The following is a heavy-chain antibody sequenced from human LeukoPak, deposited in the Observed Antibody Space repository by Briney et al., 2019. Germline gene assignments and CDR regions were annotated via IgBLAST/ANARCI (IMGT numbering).Heavy chain of an antibody. Sequence: GWSLRLACAASGFTFTSYSLNWVRQAPGKGPEWVSYISPTTIYYADSVRGRFTISRDDAKNSLYLQMNSLRAEDTAIYYCARDTAYSFDYWGQGTLVTVSS. CDR1: GFTFTSYS. CDR3: ARDTAYSFDY. D-gene: IGHD2-21*01. J-gene: IGHJ4*02. CDR2: ISPTTI. V-gene: IGHV3-48*01.